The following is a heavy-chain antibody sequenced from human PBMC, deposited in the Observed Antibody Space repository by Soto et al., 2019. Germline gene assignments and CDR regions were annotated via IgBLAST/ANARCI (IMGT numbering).Heavy chain of an antibody. D-gene: IGHD3-3*01. V-gene: IGHV3-33*01. J-gene: IGHJ6*02. Sequence: QVQLVESGGGVVQPGGSLRLSCAASGFTFSSYGMHWVRQAPGKGLQWVALVWYDGSNQYYADSVKGRFTISRDNSKNTLHLQQNSLGAEDTAVYFCARDRQFWGGSYVVFAYKYGMDVWGQGTTVTVSS. CDR2: VWYDGSNQ. CDR3: ARDRQFWGGSYVVFAYKYGMDV. CDR1: GFTFSSYG.